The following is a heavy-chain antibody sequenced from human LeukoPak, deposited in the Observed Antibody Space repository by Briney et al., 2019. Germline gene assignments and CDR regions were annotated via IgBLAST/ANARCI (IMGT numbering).Heavy chain of an antibody. CDR1: GFTFDDYA. V-gene: IGHV3-9*01. J-gene: IGHJ4*02. D-gene: IGHD3-10*01. CDR3: AKVIRCGSGSDPTFDY. CDR2: ISWNSGSI. Sequence: PGGSLRLSCAASGFTFDDYAMHWVRQAPGKGLEWVSGISWNSGSIGYADSVKGRFTISRDNAKNSLYLQMNSLRAEDTALYYCAKVIRCGSGSDPTFDYWGQGTLVTVSS.